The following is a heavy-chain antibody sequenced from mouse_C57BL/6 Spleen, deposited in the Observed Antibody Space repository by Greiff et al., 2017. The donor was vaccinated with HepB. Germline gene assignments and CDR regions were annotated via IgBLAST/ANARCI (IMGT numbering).Heavy chain of an antibody. V-gene: IGHV5-17*01. J-gene: IGHJ4*01. CDR2: ISSGSSTI. CDR3: ARGGYYAMDY. CDR1: GFTFSDYG. Sequence: DVKLVESGGGLVKPGGSLKLSCAASGFTFSDYGMHWVRQAPEKGLEWVAYISSGSSTIYYADTVQGRFTISRDNAKNTLVLQRTSLRSEDTAMYYCARGGYYAMDYWGQGTSVTVSS.